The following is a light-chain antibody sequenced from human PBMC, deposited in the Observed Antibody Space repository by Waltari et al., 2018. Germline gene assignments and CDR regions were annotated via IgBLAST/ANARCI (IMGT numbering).Light chain of an antibody. Sequence: QSVLTQPPSASGTPGQRVTISCSGSASNIGGNLVNWYQQLPGKAPKLLICRSGLRPAGVPDRFSGSKSGTSASLAISGLQSEDEADYFCASWDDSLNGHWVFGGGTKVTVL. J-gene: IGLJ3*02. CDR3: ASWDDSLNGHWV. CDR2: RSG. CDR1: ASNIGGNL. V-gene: IGLV1-44*01.